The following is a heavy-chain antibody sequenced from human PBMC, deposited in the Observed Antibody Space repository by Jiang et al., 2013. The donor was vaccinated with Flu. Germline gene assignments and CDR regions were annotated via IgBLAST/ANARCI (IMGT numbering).Heavy chain of an antibody. Sequence: SSYAMSWVRQAPGKGLEWVSAISGSGGSTYYADSVKGRFTISRDNSKNTLYLQMNSLRAEDTAVYYCAKDWDVRYCSSTSCSPLDYWGQGTLVTVSS. CDR3: AKDWDVRYCSSTSCSPLDY. V-gene: IGHV3-23*01. CDR1: SSYA. CDR2: ISGSGGST. D-gene: IGHD2-2*01. J-gene: IGHJ4*02.